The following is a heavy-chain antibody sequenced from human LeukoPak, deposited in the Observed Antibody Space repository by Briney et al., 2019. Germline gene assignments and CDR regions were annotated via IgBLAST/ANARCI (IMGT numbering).Heavy chain of an antibody. CDR2: INHSGST. D-gene: IGHD4-23*01. Sequence: SSETLSLTCAVYGGSFSGYYWSWIRQPPGKGREWIGEINHSGSTNYDPSLKSRVTISVDTSKNQFSLKLSSVTAADTAVYYCARDKVTTVAPNWFDPWGQGTLVTVSS. CDR3: ARDKVTTVAPNWFDP. J-gene: IGHJ5*02. V-gene: IGHV4-34*01. CDR1: GGSFSGYY.